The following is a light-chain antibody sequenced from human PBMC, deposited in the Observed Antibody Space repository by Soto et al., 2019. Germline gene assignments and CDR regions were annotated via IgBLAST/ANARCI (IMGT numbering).Light chain of an antibody. Sequence: DIQMTQSPSSLSASVGDRVTITCRASQSISSYLNWYRQKPGKAPKLLIYAASSLQSGVPSRFSGCGSGTDFTLTISSLQPEDFATYYCRQSYSTPWTFGQGTKVEIK. CDR3: RQSYSTPWT. V-gene: IGKV1-39*01. CDR1: QSISSY. J-gene: IGKJ1*01. CDR2: AAS.